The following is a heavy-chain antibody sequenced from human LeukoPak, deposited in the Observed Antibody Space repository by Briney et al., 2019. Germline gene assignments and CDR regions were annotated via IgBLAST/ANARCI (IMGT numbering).Heavy chain of an antibody. J-gene: IGHJ4*02. V-gene: IGHV4-39*01. CDR1: GGSISSSSYY. D-gene: IGHD3-9*01. CDR2: IYYSGST. Sequence: SETLSLTCTVSGGSISSSSYYWGWIRQPPGKGLEWIGSIYYSGSTYYNPSLKSRVTISVDTSKNQFSLKLSSVTAADTAVYYCARGRAYYDILTGYYGSYFDYWGQGTLVTVSS. CDR3: ARGRAYYDILTGYYGSYFDY.